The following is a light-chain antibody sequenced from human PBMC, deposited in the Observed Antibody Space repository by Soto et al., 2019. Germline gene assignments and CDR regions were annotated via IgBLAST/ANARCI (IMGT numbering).Light chain of an antibody. CDR1: QSVSSNF. J-gene: IGKJ2*01. CDR2: GAS. V-gene: IGKV3-20*01. Sequence: EIVLTQSPGTLSLSPGERATLSCRASQSVSSNFLAWYQQKPGQAPRLLIYGASSRATGIPDRFSGSGSGTDLPLTISRLEPEDFAVYYCQQYGSSLYTFGQGTKLEIK. CDR3: QQYGSSLYT.